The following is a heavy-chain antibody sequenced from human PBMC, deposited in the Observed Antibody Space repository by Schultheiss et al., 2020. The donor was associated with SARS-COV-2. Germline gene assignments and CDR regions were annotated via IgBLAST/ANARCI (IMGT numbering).Heavy chain of an antibody. D-gene: IGHD2-2*01. CDR2: ISAYNGDT. CDR3: ARDIVELPGETGLDP. Sequence: ASVKVSCKASGYTFTDYGLSWVRQAPGQGLEWMGWISAYNGDTYYAQKLQGRVTLTRDTSITTAYMELSRVRSDDTALYFCARDIVELPGETGLDPWGQGTLVTVSS. V-gene: IGHV1-18*01. J-gene: IGHJ5*02. CDR1: GYTFTDYG.